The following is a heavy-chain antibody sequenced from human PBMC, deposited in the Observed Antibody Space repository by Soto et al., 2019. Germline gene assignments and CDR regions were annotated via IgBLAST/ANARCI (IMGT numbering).Heavy chain of an antibody. V-gene: IGHV1-46*01. J-gene: IGHJ6*02. CDR1: GYTFTSYY. D-gene: IGHD6-19*01. CDR2: INPSGGST. CDR3: ATAERAVAGLYYYYGMDV. Sequence: SVKVSCKASGYTFTSYYMHWVRQAPGQGLEWMGIINPSGGSTSYAQKFQGRVTMTRDTSTSTVYMELSSLRSEDTAVYYCATAERAVAGLYYYYGMDVWGQGTTVTVSS.